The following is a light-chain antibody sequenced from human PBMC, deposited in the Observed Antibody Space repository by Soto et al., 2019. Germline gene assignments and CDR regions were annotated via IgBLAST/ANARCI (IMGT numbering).Light chain of an antibody. J-gene: IGKJ1*01. CDR3: QQYGSSVRT. V-gene: IGKV3-20*01. Sequence: DIALTQSPGTLSLSPGDRAILSCRASQSVNSGSLAWYQQRPGQAPRLLIYGATIRATGIPDKFSRSGSGTEFTLTISRLEPEDFAVYYCQQYGSSVRTFGQGTKVEIK. CDR1: QSVNSGS. CDR2: GAT.